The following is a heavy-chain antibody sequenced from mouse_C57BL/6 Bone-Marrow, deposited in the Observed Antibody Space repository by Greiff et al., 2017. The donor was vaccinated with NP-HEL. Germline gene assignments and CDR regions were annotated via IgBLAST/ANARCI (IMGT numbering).Heavy chain of an antibody. V-gene: IGHV2-2*01. D-gene: IGHD2-1*01. CDR1: GFSLTSYG. CDR2: LWSGGST. J-gene: IGHJ4*01. CDR3: ASPYGNYLHYYAMDY. Sequence: VQLKESGPGLVQPSQSLSITCTVSGFSLTSYGVHWVRQSPGKGLAWLGVLWSGGSTDYNAAFISRLSISKDNSKSQVFFKMNSLQADDTAIYYCASPYGNYLHYYAMDYWGQGTSVTVSS.